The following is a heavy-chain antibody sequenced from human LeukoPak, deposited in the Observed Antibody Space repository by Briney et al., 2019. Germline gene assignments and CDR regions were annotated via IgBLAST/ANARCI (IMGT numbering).Heavy chain of an antibody. Sequence: SETLSLTCAVYGGSFSGYYWSWIRQPPGKGLEWIGEINHSGSTNYNPSLKSRVTISVDTSKNQFSLKLSSVTAADTAVYYCARVLTIFPFDPWGQGTLVTVSS. CDR2: INHSGST. CDR1: GGSFSGYY. CDR3: ARVLTIFPFDP. J-gene: IGHJ5*02. D-gene: IGHD3-3*01. V-gene: IGHV4-34*01.